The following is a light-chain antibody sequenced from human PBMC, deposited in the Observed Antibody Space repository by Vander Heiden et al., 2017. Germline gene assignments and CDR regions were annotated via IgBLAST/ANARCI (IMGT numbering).Light chain of an antibody. J-gene: IGKJ4*01. CDR2: LGS. V-gene: IGKV2-28*01. CDR3: MQALQTPLT. CDR1: QSLLYSNGYDY. Sequence: DIVMTQSPLSLPVTPGERASISCRSSQSLLYSNGYDYLDWYLQKPGQPPQLLIYLGSNRASGVPDRFSGSGSGTDFTLKISRVEAEDVGVYYCMQALQTPLTFGGGTKVDIK.